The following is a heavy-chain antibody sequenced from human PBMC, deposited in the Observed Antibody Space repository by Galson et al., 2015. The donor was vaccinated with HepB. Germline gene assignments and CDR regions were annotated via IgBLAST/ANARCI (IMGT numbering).Heavy chain of an antibody. CDR1: GYTFTSYG. J-gene: IGHJ4*02. CDR3: ARDQDYYGSGSSDY. D-gene: IGHD3-10*01. V-gene: IGHV1-18*01. Sequence: SVKVSCKASGYTFTSYGISWVRQAPGQGLEWMGWISAYNGNTNYAQKLQGRVTMTTDTSTSTAYMELRSLRSDDTAVYYCARDQDYYGSGSSDYWGQGTLVTVSS. CDR2: ISAYNGNT.